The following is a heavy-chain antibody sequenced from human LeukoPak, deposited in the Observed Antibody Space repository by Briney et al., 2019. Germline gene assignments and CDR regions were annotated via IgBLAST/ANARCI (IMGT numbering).Heavy chain of an antibody. CDR2: IYHSGST. V-gene: IGHV4-30-2*01. Sequence: SETLSLTCAVSGFSISSGGYSWSWIRQPPGKVLEWIGYIYHSGSTYYNPSLKSRVTISIDMSKIQFSLKLSSVTAADTAVYYCAGRRAYYFDYWGQGTLVTVSS. D-gene: IGHD1-26*01. CDR3: AGRRAYYFDY. CDR1: GFSISSGGYS. J-gene: IGHJ4*02.